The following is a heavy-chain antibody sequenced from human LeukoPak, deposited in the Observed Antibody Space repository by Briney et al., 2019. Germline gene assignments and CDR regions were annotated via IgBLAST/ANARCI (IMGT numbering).Heavy chain of an antibody. CDR2: IDWGDDK. J-gene: IGHJ4*02. CDR3: ARPHGSSGWYYLDY. CDR1: GFSISTSEMR. Sequence: SGPALVKPTQTPTLTCTFSGFSISTSEMRVSWIRQPPGKALEWLARIDWGDDKFYSTSLKTRLTISKDTSKNQVVLTMTNMDPLDTATYYCARPHGSSGWYYLDYWGQGILVTVSS. V-gene: IGHV2-70*04. D-gene: IGHD6-19*01.